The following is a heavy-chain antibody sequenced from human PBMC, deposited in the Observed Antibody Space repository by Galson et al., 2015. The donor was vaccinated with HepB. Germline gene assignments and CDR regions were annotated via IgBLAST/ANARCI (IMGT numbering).Heavy chain of an antibody. V-gene: IGHV5-51*01. J-gene: IGHJ3*02. CDR3: ARLAAAGTLRVSDAAFDI. D-gene: IGHD6-13*01. CDR2: IYPGDSDT. Sequence: QSGAEVKKPGESLKISCKGSGYSLSTYWIAWVRQMPGKGLECMGIIYPGDSDTRYSPSFQGQVTISADKSISTAYLQWSSLKASDTAMYYCARLAAAGTLRVSDAAFDIWGQGTMVTVSS. CDR1: GYSLSTYW.